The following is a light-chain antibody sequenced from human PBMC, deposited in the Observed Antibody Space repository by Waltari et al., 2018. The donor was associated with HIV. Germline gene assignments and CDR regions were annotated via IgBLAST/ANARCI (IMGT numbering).Light chain of an antibody. CDR2: GAS. Sequence: IVLTQSPGTLSLSSGERATLSCRASQSISSSDLAWYQQKPGQAPRLLIYGASSGATGIPDRFSGSGSGTDFTLTISRLEPEDFAVYYCQQYGNSPLTFGGGTKVEIK. CDR3: QQYGNSPLT. V-gene: IGKV3-20*01. J-gene: IGKJ4*01. CDR1: QSISSSD.